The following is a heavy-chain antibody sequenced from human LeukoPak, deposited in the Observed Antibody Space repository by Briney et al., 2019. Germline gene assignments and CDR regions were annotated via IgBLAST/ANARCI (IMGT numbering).Heavy chain of an antibody. V-gene: IGHV3-7*01. D-gene: IGHD3-22*01. CDR1: GFTFSSYW. Sequence: PGGSLRLSCAASGFTFSSYWMSWVRQAPGKGLEWVANIKQDGSEKYYVDSVKGRFTISRDNAKNSLYLQMNSRRAEDTAVYYCARDLNYYDSSGDFDYWGQGTLVTVSS. J-gene: IGHJ4*01. CDR2: IKQDGSEK. CDR3: ARDLNYYDSSGDFDY.